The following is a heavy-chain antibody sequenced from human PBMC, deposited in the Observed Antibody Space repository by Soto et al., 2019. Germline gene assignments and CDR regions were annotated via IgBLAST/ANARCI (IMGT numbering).Heavy chain of an antibody. V-gene: IGHV1-69*13. CDR1: GGTFSSYA. CDR2: IIPIFGTA. Sequence: APVKVSCKASGGTFSSYAISWVRQAPGQGLEWMGGIIPIFGTANYAQKFQGRVTITADESTSTAYMELSSLRSEDTAVYYCARERAAMLYNGCSPRGQGTLVTVSS. D-gene: IGHD5-18*01. CDR3: ARERAAMLYNGCSP. J-gene: IGHJ5*02.